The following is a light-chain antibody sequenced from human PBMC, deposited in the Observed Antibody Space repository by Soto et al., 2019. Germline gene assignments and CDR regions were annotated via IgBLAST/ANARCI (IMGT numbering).Light chain of an antibody. V-gene: IGKV3-20*01. Sequence: IVLTQSASTLSSSQGERATLSCRASQGIXSSFGWYQPKPGQAPRVLXACASRMATGSPDRLSGSGSGTDFTLRISRLEPEDFALYYCQQYVSAARTFGQGTRLEIK. J-gene: IGKJ5*01. CDR3: QQYVSAART. CDR1: QGIXSS. CDR2: CAS.